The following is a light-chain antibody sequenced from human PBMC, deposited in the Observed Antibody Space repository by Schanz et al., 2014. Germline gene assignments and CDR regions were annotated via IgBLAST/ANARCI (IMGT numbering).Light chain of an antibody. CDR1: SPNIGINA. J-gene: IGLJ2*01. Sequence: QSVLTQPPSASGTPGQRVTISCSGGSPNIGINAVNWYQHFPGTAPKLLIYSDNQRPSGVPDRFFGSKSGTSASLAISGLQSEDEADYYCAAWDDSLSVVFGGGTKLTVL. V-gene: IGLV1-44*01. CDR2: SDN. CDR3: AAWDDSLSVV.